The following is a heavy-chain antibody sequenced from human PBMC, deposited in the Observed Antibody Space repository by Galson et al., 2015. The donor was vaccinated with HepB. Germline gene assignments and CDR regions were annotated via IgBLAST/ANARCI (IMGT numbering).Heavy chain of an antibody. CDR2: IWYDGSNK. Sequence: SLRLSCAASGFTFSSYGMHWVRQAPGKGLEWVAVIWYDGSNKYYADSVKGRFTISRDNSKNTLYLQMNSLRAEDTAVYYCARGGGGNWNYGGEVFGAFDIWGQGTMVTVSS. D-gene: IGHD1-7*01. CDR1: GFTFSSYG. J-gene: IGHJ3*02. V-gene: IGHV3-33*01. CDR3: ARGGGGNWNYGGEVFGAFDI.